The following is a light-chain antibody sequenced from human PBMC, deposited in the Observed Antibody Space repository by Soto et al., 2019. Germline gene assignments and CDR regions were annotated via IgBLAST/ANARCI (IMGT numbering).Light chain of an antibody. CDR1: SRDVGTYNF. CDR2: GVN. J-gene: IGLJ3*02. Sequence: QSALTQPRSVSGSPGQSVTISCTGTSRDVGTYNFVSWYQQHPGKAPKLMIYGVNSRPSGISNRFSGSKSGNTASLTISGLQVEDEAEYFCGSFTTSRIWVFGGGTKLTVL. CDR3: GSFTTSRIWV. V-gene: IGLV2-14*01.